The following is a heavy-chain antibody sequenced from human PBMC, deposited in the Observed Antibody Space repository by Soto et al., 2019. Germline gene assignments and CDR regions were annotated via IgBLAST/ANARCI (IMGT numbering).Heavy chain of an antibody. Sequence: PGESLKISCQCSGYSFANYLIAWVRQMPGKGRGWLSFIYPGDSDTRYSPSFRGQVTISAEKSISHVSLQWSRLKASDPAMYSCARNRLRQYYYGMDVWGQGTTVTVSS. CDR2: IYPGDSDT. J-gene: IGHJ6*02. D-gene: IGHD3-10*01. CDR1: GYSFANYL. V-gene: IGHV5-51*01. CDR3: ARNRLRQYYYGMDV.